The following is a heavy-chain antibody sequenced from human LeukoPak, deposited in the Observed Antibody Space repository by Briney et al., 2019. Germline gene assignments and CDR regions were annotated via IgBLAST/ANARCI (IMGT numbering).Heavy chain of an antibody. J-gene: IGHJ4*02. CDR1: GLTFSSYA. D-gene: IGHD3-22*01. V-gene: IGHV3-23*01. CDR3: ANESVTMKAVVITQSWYFDY. CDR2: ISGSGGST. Sequence: GGSLRLSCAASGLTFSSYAMSWVRQAPGKGLEWVSTISGSGGSTYYADSVKGRFTISRDNSKNTLYLQMNSLRAEDTDVYICANESVTMKAVVITQSWYFDYWGQGTLVTVSS.